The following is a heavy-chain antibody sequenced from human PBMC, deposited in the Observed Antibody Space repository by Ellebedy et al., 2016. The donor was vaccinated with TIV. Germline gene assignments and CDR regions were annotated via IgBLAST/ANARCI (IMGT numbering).Heavy chain of an antibody. CDR3: TTVYRYNYDSV. D-gene: IGHD5-18*01. CDR1: GFTFSNAW. V-gene: IGHV3-15*01. CDR2: LKSKTDGGAA. J-gene: IGHJ4*02. Sequence: GGSLRLSCAASGFTFSNAWMNWVRPAPGKGLEWVGRLKSKTDGGAADYAAPVKGRFTISRDDSKNTLYLQMNSLKTEDTAVYFCTTVYRYNYDSVWGQGTLVTVSS.